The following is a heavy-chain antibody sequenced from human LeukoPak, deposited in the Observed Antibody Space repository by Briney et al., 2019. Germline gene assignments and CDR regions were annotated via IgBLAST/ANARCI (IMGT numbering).Heavy chain of an antibody. CDR3: ARDRDSGLFDY. CDR1: GGSISSYY. D-gene: IGHD2-15*01. Sequence: PSETLSLTCTVSGGSISSYYWSWIRQPPGKGLEWIGYIYYSGGTNYNPSLKSRVTISVDTSKNQFSLKLSSVTAADTAVYYCARDRDSGLFDYWGQGTLVTVSS. V-gene: IGHV4-59*01. J-gene: IGHJ4*02. CDR2: IYYSGGT.